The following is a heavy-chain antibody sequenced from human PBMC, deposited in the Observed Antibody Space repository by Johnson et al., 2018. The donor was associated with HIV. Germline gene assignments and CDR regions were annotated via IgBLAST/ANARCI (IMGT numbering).Heavy chain of an antibody. Sequence: VQLVESGGGLVQPGGSLRLSCVASGFTFSSYWMHWVRQAPGKGLVWVSRSNIDGSITTYADSVKGRFTISRDNAKNTLYLQMNSLRAEDTAVYYCASGYSSAWYAVDAFDIWGQGTMVTVSS. CDR3: ASGYSSAWYAVDAFDI. CDR2: SNIDGSIT. CDR1: GFTFSSYW. V-gene: IGHV3-74*02. J-gene: IGHJ3*02. D-gene: IGHD6-19*01.